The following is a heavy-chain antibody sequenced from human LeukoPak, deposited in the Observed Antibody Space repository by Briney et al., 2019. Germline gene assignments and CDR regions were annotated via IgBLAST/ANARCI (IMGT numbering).Heavy chain of an antibody. V-gene: IGHV3-9*01. CDR2: ISWNSGSI. Sequence: GGSLRLSCAASGFTFDDYAMHWVRQAPGKGLEWVSGISWNSGSIGYADSVKGRFTISRDNAKNSLYLQMNSLRAEDTALYYFAKVHSPLGSGWYFAFDIWGQGTMVTVSS. CDR1: GFTFDDYA. CDR3: AKVHSPLGSGWYFAFDI. D-gene: IGHD6-19*01. J-gene: IGHJ3*02.